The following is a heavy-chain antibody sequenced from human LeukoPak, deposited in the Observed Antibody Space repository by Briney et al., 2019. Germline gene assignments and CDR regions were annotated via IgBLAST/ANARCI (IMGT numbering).Heavy chain of an antibody. CDR1: GFTFSSYG. J-gene: IGHJ6*02. V-gene: IGHV3-33*01. Sequence: PGRSLRLSCAASGFTFSSYGMHWVRQAPGEGLEWVAVIWYDGSNKYYADSVKGRFTISRDNSKNTLYLQMNSLRAEDTAVYYCARDRARRYGMDVWGQGTTVTVSS. CDR3: ARDRARRYGMDV. CDR2: IWYDGSNK.